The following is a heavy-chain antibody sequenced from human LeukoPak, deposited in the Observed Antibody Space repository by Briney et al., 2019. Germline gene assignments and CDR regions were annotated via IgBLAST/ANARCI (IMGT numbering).Heavy chain of an antibody. CDR1: GFTVSSNY. CDR2: IYSGGST. CDR3: AKDGGYCSGGSCLLSVYYYYGMDV. V-gene: IGHV3-53*05. Sequence: GGSLRLSCAASGFTVSSNYMSWVRQAPGKGLEWVSVIYSGGSTYYADSVKGRFTISRDNSKNTLYLQMNSLRAEDTAVYYCAKDGGYCSGGSCLLSVYYYYGMDVWGQGTTVTVSS. D-gene: IGHD2-15*01. J-gene: IGHJ6*02.